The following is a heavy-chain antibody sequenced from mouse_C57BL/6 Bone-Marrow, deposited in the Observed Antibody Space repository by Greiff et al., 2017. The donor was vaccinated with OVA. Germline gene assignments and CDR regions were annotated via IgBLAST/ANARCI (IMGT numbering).Heavy chain of an antibody. CDR3: ARGGWLLPYFDY. V-gene: IGHV1-72*01. D-gene: IGHD2-3*01. CDR2: IDPNRGGT. J-gene: IGHJ2*01. CDR1: GYTFTSYW. Sequence: QVQLQQPGAELVKPGASVTLSCKASGYTFTSYWMHWVKQRPGRGLEWIGRIDPNRGGTKYNEKFKSKATLTVDKHSRTAYMQLSSLTSEDSAVYYCARGGWLLPYFDYWGQGTTLTVSS.